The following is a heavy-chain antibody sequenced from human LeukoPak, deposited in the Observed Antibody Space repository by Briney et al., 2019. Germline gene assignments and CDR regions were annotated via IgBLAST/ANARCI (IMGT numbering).Heavy chain of an antibody. Sequence: PSGTLSLTCAVSGYSISSGYYWGWIRQPPGKGLEWIGSIYHSGSTYYNPSLKSRVTISVDTSKNQFSLKLSSVTAADTAVYYCARRAHCSSTSCHYYYYYYMDVWGKGTTVTVSS. CDR1: GYSISSGYY. J-gene: IGHJ6*03. D-gene: IGHD2-2*01. CDR2: IYHSGST. V-gene: IGHV4-38-2*01. CDR3: ARRAHCSSTSCHYYYYYYMDV.